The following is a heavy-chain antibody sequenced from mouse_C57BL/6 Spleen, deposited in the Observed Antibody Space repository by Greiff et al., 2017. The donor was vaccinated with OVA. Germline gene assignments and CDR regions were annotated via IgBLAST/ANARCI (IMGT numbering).Heavy chain of an antibody. J-gene: IGHJ3*01. Sequence: QVQLQQPGAELVKPGASVKLSCKASVYTFTSYWMHWVKQRPGQGLEWIGMIHPNSGSTNYNEKFKSKATLTVDKASSTANMQLSSLTSEDSAVYDCARSGRSYVAWFAYWGQGTLVTVSA. CDR3: ARSGRSYVAWFAY. CDR2: IHPNSGST. V-gene: IGHV1-64*01. D-gene: IGHD1-1*01. CDR1: VYTFTSYW.